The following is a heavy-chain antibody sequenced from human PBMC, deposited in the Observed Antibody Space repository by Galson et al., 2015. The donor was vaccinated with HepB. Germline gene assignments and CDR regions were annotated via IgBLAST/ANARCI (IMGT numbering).Heavy chain of an antibody. CDR3: ARRRKDTVMVDY. CDR2: IYWDDDK. V-gene: IGHV2-5*02. Sequence: PALVKPTQTLTLTCTFSGFSLSTSGVGVGWIRQPPGKALEWLALIYWDDDKRYSPSLKSRLTITKDTSKNQVVLTMTNMDPVDTATYYCARRRKDTVMVDYWGQGTLVTVSS. J-gene: IGHJ4*02. CDR1: GFSLSTSGVG. D-gene: IGHD4-17*01.